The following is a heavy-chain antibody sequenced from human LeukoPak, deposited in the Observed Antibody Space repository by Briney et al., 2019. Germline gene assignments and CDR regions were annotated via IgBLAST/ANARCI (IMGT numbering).Heavy chain of an antibody. Sequence: ASVKVSCKASGYTFTSYYMHWVRQAPGQGLEWMGIINPSGGSTSYAQKFQGRVTITADESTSTAYMELSSLRSEDTAVYYCARESIGERAFDIWGQGTMVTVSS. D-gene: IGHD4-17*01. CDR2: INPSGGST. J-gene: IGHJ3*02. CDR1: GYTFTSYY. V-gene: IGHV1-46*01. CDR3: ARESIGERAFDI.